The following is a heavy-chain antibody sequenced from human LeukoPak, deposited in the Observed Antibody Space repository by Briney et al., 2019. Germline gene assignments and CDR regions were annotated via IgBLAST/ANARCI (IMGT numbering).Heavy chain of an antibody. CDR3: ARTPLGTAMALDY. CDR2: IYYSEST. V-gene: IGHV4-39*07. Sequence: SETLSLTCTVSGGSISSGSYYWGWIRQPPGKGLEWIASIYYSESTYYNPSLKSRVTISVDTSRNQFSLKLTSVTAADTAVYYCARTPLGTAMALDYWGQGTLVTVSS. D-gene: IGHD5-18*01. CDR1: GGSISSGSYY. J-gene: IGHJ4*02.